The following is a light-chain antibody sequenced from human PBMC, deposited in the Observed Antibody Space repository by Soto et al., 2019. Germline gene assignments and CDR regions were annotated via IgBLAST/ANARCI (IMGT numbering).Light chain of an antibody. V-gene: IGKV3-11*01. CDR2: DAS. J-gene: IGKJ3*01. Sequence: EIVLTQSPATLSLSPGERATLSCRSSRSVSRYLAWYQQNPGQAPRLLIFDASNRATGIPARFSGSGSGTEFTLTISSLEPEDFAVYYCQQRSNWPPFTFGPGTKVDIK. CDR3: QQRSNWPPFT. CDR1: RSVSRY.